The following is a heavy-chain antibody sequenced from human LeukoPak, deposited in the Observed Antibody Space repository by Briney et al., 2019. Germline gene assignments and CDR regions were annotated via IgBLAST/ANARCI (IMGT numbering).Heavy chain of an antibody. D-gene: IGHD6-19*01. J-gene: IGHJ6*03. V-gene: IGHV4-4*07. CDR1: GGSISSYY. CDR2: IYTSGST. Sequence: KASETLSLTCTVSGGSISSYYWSWIRQPAGKGLEWLGRIYTSGSTNYNPSLKSRVTMSVDTSKNQFSLKLSSVTAADTAVYYCARDHIAVAGTGYYYMDVWGKGTTVTISS. CDR3: ARDHIAVAGTGYYYMDV.